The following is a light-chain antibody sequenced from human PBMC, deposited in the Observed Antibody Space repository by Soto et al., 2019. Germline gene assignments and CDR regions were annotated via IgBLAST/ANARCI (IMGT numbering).Light chain of an antibody. CDR3: QQYANLPL. CDR2: DAS. V-gene: IGKV1-33*01. CDR1: QDVSNY. J-gene: IGKJ4*01. Sequence: DIQMTQSPSSLSASVGDRVTITCQASQDVSNYLNWYQQKPGKAPKLLIYDASKLETGVPSRFSGSGSGTDFTFTISSLQPEDIATYYCQQYANLPLFGGGTKVEI.